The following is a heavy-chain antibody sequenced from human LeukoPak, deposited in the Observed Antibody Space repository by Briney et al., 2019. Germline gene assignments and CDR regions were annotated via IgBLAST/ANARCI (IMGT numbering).Heavy chain of an antibody. V-gene: IGHV4-38-2*02. CDR3: ARDLRPYGTSSVDY. J-gene: IGHJ4*02. CDR2: IFHSGST. D-gene: IGHD6-6*01. Sequence: SETLSLTCTVSGYSISSGYYWGWIRQPPGKGLEWIGSIFHSGSTYYNPSLKSRITISVDTSKNQFSLRLSSVTAADTAVYYCARDLRPYGTSSVDYWGQGTLVTVSS. CDR1: GYSISSGYY.